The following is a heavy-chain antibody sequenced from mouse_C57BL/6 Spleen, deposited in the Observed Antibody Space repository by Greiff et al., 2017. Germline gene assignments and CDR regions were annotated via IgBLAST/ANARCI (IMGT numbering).Heavy chain of an antibody. D-gene: IGHD4-1*01. CDR2: ISSGGSYT. J-gene: IGHJ2*01. CDR3: ARHPLLGRRPLDY. CDR1: GFTFSSYG. V-gene: IGHV5-6*01. Sequence: EVKLVESGGDLVKPGGSLKLSCAASGFTFSSYGMSWVRQTPDKRLEWVATISSGGSYTYYPDSMKGRFTISRDNDNNTLYLQLSSLDAEDTAMYTCARHPLLGRRPLDYWGQGTTLTVSS.